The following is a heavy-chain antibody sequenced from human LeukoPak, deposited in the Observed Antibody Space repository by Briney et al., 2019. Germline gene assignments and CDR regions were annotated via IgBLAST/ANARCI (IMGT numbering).Heavy chain of an antibody. CDR3: TRGLLWFGELFNWFDP. J-gene: IGHJ5*02. Sequence: GRSLRLSCTASGFTFGDYAMSWVRQAPGKGLEWLGFIRSKAYGGTTEYAASVKGRFTISRDDSKSIAYLQMNSLKTEDTAVYYCTRGLLWFGELFNWFDPWGQGTLVTVSS. D-gene: IGHD3-10*01. V-gene: IGHV3-49*04. CDR1: GFTFGDYA. CDR2: IRSKAYGGTT.